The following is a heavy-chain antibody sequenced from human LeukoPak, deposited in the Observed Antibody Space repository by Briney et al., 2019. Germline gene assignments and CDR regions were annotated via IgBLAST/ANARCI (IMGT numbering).Heavy chain of an antibody. CDR1: GGSFSGYY. D-gene: IGHD2-21*02. V-gene: IGHV4-34*01. CDR3: ARGQTSVVAAIPYYFDY. Sequence: SETLSLTCAVYGGSFSGYYWSWIRQPPGKGLEWIAEINHSGSTNYNPSLKSRVTISVDTSKNQFSLKLSSVTAADTAVYYCARGQTSVVAAIPYYFDYWGRGTLVTVSS. J-gene: IGHJ4*02. CDR2: INHSGST.